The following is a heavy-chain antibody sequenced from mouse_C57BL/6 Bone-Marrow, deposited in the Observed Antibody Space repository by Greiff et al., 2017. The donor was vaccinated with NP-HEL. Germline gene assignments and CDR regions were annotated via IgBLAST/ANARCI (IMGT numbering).Heavy chain of an antibody. Sequence: EVPLVESGGDLVKPGGSLKLSCAASGFTFSSYGMSWVRQTPDKRLEWVATISSGGSYTYYPDSVKGRFTIYRDNAKNTLYLQMSSLKSEDTAMYYCARHYYGSSWFAYWGQGTLVTVSA. CDR3: ARHYYGSSWFAY. CDR1: GFTFSSYG. V-gene: IGHV5-6*01. D-gene: IGHD1-1*01. J-gene: IGHJ3*01. CDR2: ISSGGSYT.